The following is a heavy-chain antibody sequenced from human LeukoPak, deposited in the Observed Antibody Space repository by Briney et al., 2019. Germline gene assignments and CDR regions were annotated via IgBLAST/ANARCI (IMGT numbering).Heavy chain of an antibody. Sequence: ASVKVSCKASGYTFTIYGISWVRQAPGQGLEWMGWISAYNGNTNYAQKLQGRVTMTTDTSTSTAYMELRSLRSDDTAVYYCARDGYGVSYCTNGVCYTGREDSDYWGQGTLVTVSS. CDR2: ISAYNGNT. J-gene: IGHJ4*02. CDR1: GYTFTIYG. D-gene: IGHD2-8*01. V-gene: IGHV1-18*01. CDR3: ARDGYGVSYCTNGVCYTGREDSDY.